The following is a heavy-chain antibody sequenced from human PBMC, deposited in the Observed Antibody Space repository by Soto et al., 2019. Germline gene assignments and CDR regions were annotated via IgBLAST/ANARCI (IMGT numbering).Heavy chain of an antibody. Sequence: GASVKVSCKASGGTFSSYAISWVRQAPGQGLEWMGGIIPIFGTANYAQKFQGRVTITADESTSTAYMELSSLRSEDTAVYYCASMGDVPGRNIYYYYGMDVWGQGTTVTVYS. CDR1: GGTFSSYA. V-gene: IGHV1-69*13. D-gene: IGHD3-10*01. CDR3: ASMGDVPGRNIYYYYGMDV. CDR2: IIPIFGTA. J-gene: IGHJ6*02.